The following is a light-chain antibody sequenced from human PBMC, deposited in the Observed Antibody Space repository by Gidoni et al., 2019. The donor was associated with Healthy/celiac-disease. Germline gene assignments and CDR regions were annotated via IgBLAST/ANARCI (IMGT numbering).Light chain of an antibody. V-gene: IGKV1-5*03. J-gene: IGKJ1*01. CDR1: QSISSW. CDR2: KAS. Sequence: DIQMTQSPSTLSASVGERVTITCRASQSISSWLAWYQQKPGKAPKLLIYKASSLESGVPSRFIGSGSGTEFTLTISSLQPDDFATYYCQQYNSYWTFGQGTKVEIK. CDR3: QQYNSYWT.